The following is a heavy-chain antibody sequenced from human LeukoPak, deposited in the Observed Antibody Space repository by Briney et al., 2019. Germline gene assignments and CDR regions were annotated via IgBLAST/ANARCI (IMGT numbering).Heavy chain of an antibody. J-gene: IGHJ4*02. CDR2: INHSGST. Sequence: SETLSLTCAVYGGSFSGYYWSWIRQPPGKGLEWIGEINHSGSTNYNPSLKSRVTISVDTSKNQFSLTLNSVTAADTAVYYCARGGGPYYDLLTGYLDYWGQGTLVTVSS. CDR3: ARGGGPYYDLLTGYLDY. CDR1: GGSFSGYY. V-gene: IGHV4-34*01. D-gene: IGHD3-9*01.